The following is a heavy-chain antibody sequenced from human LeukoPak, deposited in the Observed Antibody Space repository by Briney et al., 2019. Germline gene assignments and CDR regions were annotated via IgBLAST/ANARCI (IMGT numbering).Heavy chain of an antibody. D-gene: IGHD1-14*01. CDR3: AKVTFTGQYYFDY. Sequence: AGGSLRLSCAASGFTFSSYGMHWVRQAPGKGLEWVAVIWYDGSNKYYADSVKGRFTISRDNSKNTLYLQMNSLRAEDTAVYYCAKVTFTGQYYFDYWGQGTLVTVSS. J-gene: IGHJ4*02. CDR2: IWYDGSNK. V-gene: IGHV3-33*06. CDR1: GFTFSSYG.